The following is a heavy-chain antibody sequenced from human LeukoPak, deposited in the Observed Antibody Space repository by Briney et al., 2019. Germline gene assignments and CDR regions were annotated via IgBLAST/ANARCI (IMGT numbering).Heavy chain of an antibody. CDR2: IIPIFGTA. CDR1: GGTFSSYA. V-gene: IGHV1-69*13. J-gene: IGHJ4*02. D-gene: IGHD6-19*01. Sequence: GASVKVSCKASGGTFSSYAISWVRQAPGQGLEWMGGIIPIFGTANYAQKFQGRVTITADESTSTAYMELSSLRSEDTAVYYCARDRQTAGTNFDYWGQGTLVTVSS. CDR3: ARDRQTAGTNFDY.